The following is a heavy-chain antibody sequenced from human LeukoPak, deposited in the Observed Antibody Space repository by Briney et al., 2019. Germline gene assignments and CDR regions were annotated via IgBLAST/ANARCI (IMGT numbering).Heavy chain of an antibody. Sequence: GGSLRLSCAASGFTFSNYEMNWVRQAPGKGLEWVSYISSSGSAIYHADSVKGRFTISRDNAKNSLYLQMNSLRAEDTAVYYCVVSDGVIQFDYWGPETQVTVSS. J-gene: IGHJ4*02. CDR1: GFTFSNYE. CDR3: VVSDGVIQFDY. V-gene: IGHV3-48*03. CDR2: ISSSGSAI. D-gene: IGHD2-8*01.